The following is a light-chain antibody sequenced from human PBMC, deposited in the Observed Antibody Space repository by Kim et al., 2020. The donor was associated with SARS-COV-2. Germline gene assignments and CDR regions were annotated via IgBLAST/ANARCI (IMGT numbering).Light chain of an antibody. Sequence: DIQMTQSPSSLAASLGDRVTIACRASQSIGTYLNWYQQKPGKAPKLLIFAASTLQSGVPSRFSGSGSGTDFTLTITSLQPEDFATYYCQQSRTTPLLTFGGETKMDIK. V-gene: IGKV1-39*01. J-gene: IGKJ4*01. CDR1: QSIGTY. CDR2: AAS. CDR3: QQSRTTPLLT.